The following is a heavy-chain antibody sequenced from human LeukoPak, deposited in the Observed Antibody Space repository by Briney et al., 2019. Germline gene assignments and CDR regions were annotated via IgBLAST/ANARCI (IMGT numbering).Heavy chain of an antibody. Sequence: GGSLRLSCAASGFTFSSYATSWVRQAPGKGLEWVSTISGSGGSSYYADSVKGRFTISRDNSKNTLYLQMNSLRAEDTAVYYCATIPYNWNYGDYWGQGTLVTVSS. V-gene: IGHV3-23*01. J-gene: IGHJ4*02. D-gene: IGHD1-20*01. CDR2: ISGSGGSS. CDR1: GFTFSSYA. CDR3: ATIPYNWNYGDY.